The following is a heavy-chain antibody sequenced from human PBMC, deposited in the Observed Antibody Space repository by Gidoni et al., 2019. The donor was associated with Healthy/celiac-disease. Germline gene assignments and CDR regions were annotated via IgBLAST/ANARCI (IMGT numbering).Heavy chain of an antibody. CDR3: TTLRPSYDFWSGSQAPSFDY. J-gene: IGHJ4*02. CDR1: GFTFSNAW. D-gene: IGHD3-3*01. Sequence: EVQLVESGGGLVKLGGSLRLSCAASGFTFSNAWMSWVRQAPGKGLEWVGRIKSKTDGGTTDYAAPVKGRFTISRDDSKNTLYLQMNSLKTEDTAVYYCTTLRPSYDFWSGSQAPSFDYWGQGTLVTVSS. V-gene: IGHV3-15*01. CDR2: IKSKTDGGTT.